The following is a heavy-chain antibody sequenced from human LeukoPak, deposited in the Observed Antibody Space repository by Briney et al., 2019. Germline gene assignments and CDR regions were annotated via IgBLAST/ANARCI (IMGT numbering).Heavy chain of an antibody. Sequence: SETLSLTCTVSGGSISSTGYYWGWIRQPPGKGLEWMGSIYYSGNTYYYNTSLKSRVTISIDTSKNQFSLKLSSVTAADTAVYYCARNGYSSGNWFDPWGQGTLVTVSS. J-gene: IGHJ5*02. D-gene: IGHD5-18*01. V-gene: IGHV4-39*07. CDR3: ARNGYSSGNWFDP. CDR1: GGSISSTGYY. CDR2: IYYSGNTY.